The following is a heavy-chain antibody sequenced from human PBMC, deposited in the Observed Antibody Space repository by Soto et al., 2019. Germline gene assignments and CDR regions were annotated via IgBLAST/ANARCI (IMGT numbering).Heavy chain of an antibody. J-gene: IGHJ5*02. D-gene: IGHD5-12*01. Sequence: PSQTLSLTCAISGDSVSSNTASWNWIRQSPSRGLEWLGRTYFRSKWYNDYAVSVKSLIIINPDTSNNQFSLQLNSVTPEETAVYFCAKGDNLGPKTGYAFDPWGQGIMVTVSS. V-gene: IGHV6-1*01. CDR3: AKGDNLGPKTGYAFDP. CDR1: GDSVSSNTAS. CDR2: TYFRSKWYN.